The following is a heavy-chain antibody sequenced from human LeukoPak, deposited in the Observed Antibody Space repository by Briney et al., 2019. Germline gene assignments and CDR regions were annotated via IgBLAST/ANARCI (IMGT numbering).Heavy chain of an antibody. Sequence: SETLSLTCTVSGGSISSSSYYWGWIRQPPGKGLEWIGSIYYSGSTYYNPSLKSRVTISVDTSKNQFSLKLSSVTAADTAVYYCASLPWEMATITADYWGQGTLVTVSS. D-gene: IGHD5-24*01. CDR3: ASLPWEMATITADY. CDR1: GGSISSSSYY. CDR2: IYYSGST. V-gene: IGHV4-39*01. J-gene: IGHJ4*02.